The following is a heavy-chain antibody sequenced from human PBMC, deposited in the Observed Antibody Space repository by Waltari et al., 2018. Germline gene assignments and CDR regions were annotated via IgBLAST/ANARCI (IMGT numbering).Heavy chain of an antibody. CDR3: ARGGGGDFWSGYYISRGYYYYGMDV. CDR1: GGSFSGYY. CDR2: INHSGIT. D-gene: IGHD3-3*01. J-gene: IGHJ6*02. V-gene: IGHV4-34*01. Sequence: QVQLQQWGAGLLKPSETLSLTCAVYGGSFSGYYWSWIRQPPGKGLEWIGEINHSGITNYNPSLKRRGTISVDTSKNQFSLKLSSVTAADTAVYYCARGGGGDFWSGYYISRGYYYYGMDVWGQGTTVTVSS.